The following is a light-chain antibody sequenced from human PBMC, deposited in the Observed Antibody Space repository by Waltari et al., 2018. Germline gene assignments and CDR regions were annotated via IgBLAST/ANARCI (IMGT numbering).Light chain of an antibody. CDR1: QTVSSN. Sequence: EIVMTQSPATLSVSSGERATLSCRSSQTVSSNLAWYQQKPGQTPRLLIYSASTRDTGIQPRFSGRGSVTECTLTISSLQSEDFAVYYCQQYNDWPQTFGQGTKVEIK. CDR2: SAS. CDR3: QQYNDWPQT. J-gene: IGKJ1*01. V-gene: IGKV3-15*01.